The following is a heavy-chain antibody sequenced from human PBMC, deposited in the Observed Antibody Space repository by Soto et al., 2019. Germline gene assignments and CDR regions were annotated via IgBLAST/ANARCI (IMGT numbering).Heavy chain of an antibody. D-gene: IGHD3-22*01. CDR1: GGTFSSYA. CDR2: IIPMFGTA. V-gene: IGHV1-69*12. CDR3: ARSRANYYDSRGYYYSTFDC. J-gene: IGHJ4*02. Sequence: QVQLVQSGAEVKKPGSSVKVSCKTSGGTFSSYAISWVRQAPGQGLEWMGGIIPMFGTANYAQKFQVRVTITADEATSTAYMELSSLRSEDTAVYYCARSRANYYDSRGYYYSTFDCWGQGTLVTVSS.